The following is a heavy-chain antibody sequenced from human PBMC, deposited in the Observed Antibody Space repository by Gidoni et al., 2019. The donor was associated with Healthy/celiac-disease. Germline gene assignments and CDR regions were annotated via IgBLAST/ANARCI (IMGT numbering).Heavy chain of an antibody. J-gene: IGHJ5*02. CDR1: GCSLSTSGVG. CDR3: AHSGMVRTITGWFDP. Sequence: QITLKESGPTLVKPTQTLTLTCTFSGCSLSTSGVGLGWIRQPPGKALEWLALIYWADDKRYSPSLQSRLTITQDTSKNQVVLTMTNMDPVDPATYSCAHSGMVRTITGWFDPWGQGPLVTVSS. CDR2: IYWADDK. V-gene: IGHV2-5*02. D-gene: IGHD3-10*01.